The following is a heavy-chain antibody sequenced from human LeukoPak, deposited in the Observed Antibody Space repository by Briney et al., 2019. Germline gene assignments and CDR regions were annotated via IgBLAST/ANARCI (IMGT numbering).Heavy chain of an antibody. V-gene: IGHV4-59*01. J-gene: IGHJ4*02. Sequence: SETLSLTCTVSGGSINSFYWSWIRQPPGKGLEWIGNIYNSGSTNYNPSLKSRVTISADASKNQFSLKLRSVTAADTAVYYCARGRFFDWLSHFDYWGQGTLVTVSS. CDR3: ARGRFFDWLSHFDY. D-gene: IGHD3-9*01. CDR2: IYNSGST. CDR1: GGSINSFY.